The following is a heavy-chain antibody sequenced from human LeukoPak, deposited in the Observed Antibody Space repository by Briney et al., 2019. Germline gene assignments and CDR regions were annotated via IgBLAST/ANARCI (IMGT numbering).Heavy chain of an antibody. J-gene: IGHJ4*02. CDR2: ICGSGGST. Sequence: GGSLRLSCAASGFTFSSYAMSWVRQAPGKGLEWFSAICGSGGSTYYADSVKGRFTISRDNSKNTLYLEMNSLRAEDTAVYYWAKSFEWELRGYSDYRGQGTLVTVSS. V-gene: IGHV3-23*01. CDR3: AKSFEWELRGYSDY. D-gene: IGHD1-26*01. CDR1: GFTFSSYA.